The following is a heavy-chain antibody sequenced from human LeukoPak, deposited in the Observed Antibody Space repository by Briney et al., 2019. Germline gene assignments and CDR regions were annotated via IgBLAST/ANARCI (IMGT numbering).Heavy chain of an antibody. CDR2: ISIGENTM. Sequence: GGSLRLSCAVSGFTFSDHYMSWIRQAPGQGLEWVSYISIGENTMYYADSVKGRFTISRDNAQNSLYLQMNSLRADDTAVYYCARRVVVPAAPYYFDYWGQGTLVTVSS. J-gene: IGHJ4*02. D-gene: IGHD2-2*01. CDR3: ARRVVVPAAPYYFDY. CDR1: GFTFSDHY. V-gene: IGHV3-11*01.